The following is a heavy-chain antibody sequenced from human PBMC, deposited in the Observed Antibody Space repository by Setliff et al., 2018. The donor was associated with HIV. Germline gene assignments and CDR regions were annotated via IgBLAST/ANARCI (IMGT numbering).Heavy chain of an antibody. Sequence: PGGSLRLSCAASGFTFNGYAMHWVRQAPGKGLEWVAVISYDGSDKYYADSVKGRFTISRDNSKNTLYVQMNSLRPEDTAVYYCVKGDNFWTGYSTYFEFDPWGQGTRVTVSS. V-gene: IGHV3-30*01. CDR3: VKGDNFWTGYSTYFEFDP. CDR2: ISYDGSDK. CDR1: GFTFNGYA. J-gene: IGHJ5*02. D-gene: IGHD3-3*01.